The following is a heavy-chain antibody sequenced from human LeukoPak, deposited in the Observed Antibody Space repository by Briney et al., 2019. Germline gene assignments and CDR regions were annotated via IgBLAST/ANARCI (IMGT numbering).Heavy chain of an antibody. CDR2: IRYDGSNK. CDR3: ARESYYYGSGSYQPWFDP. Sequence: GGSLRLSCAASGITFSSYGMHWVRQAPGKGLEWVAFIRYDGSNKYYADSVKGRFTISRDNSKNTLYLQMNSLRAEDTAVYYCARESYYYGSGSYQPWFDPWGQGTLVTVSS. CDR1: GITFSSYG. J-gene: IGHJ5*02. V-gene: IGHV3-30*02. D-gene: IGHD3-10*01.